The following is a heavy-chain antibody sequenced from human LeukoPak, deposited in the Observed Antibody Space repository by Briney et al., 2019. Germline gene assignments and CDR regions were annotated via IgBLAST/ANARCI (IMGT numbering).Heavy chain of an antibody. Sequence: PGGSLRLSCAASGFTFSSYGMHWVRQAPGKGLEWVAVISYDGSNKYYADSVKGRLTISRDNSKNTLYLQMNSLRAEDTAVYYCARDFPEPYSSGWSNWFDPWGQGTLVTVSS. J-gene: IGHJ5*02. CDR3: ARDFPEPYSSGWSNWFDP. CDR2: ISYDGSNK. V-gene: IGHV3-30*03. D-gene: IGHD6-19*01. CDR1: GFTFSSYG.